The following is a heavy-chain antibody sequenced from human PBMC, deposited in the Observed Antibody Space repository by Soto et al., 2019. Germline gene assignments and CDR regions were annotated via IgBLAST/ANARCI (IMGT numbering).Heavy chain of an antibody. CDR3: ARDQRDFDY. CDR1: GFTFSSYA. CDR2: ISYDGSNK. V-gene: IGHV3-30-3*01. J-gene: IGHJ4*02. Sequence: GGSLRLSCAASGFTFSSYAMHWVRQAPGKGLEWVAVISYDGSNKYYADSVKGRFTISRDNSKNTLYLQMNSLRAEDTAVYYCARDQRDFDYWGQGTLVTVSS.